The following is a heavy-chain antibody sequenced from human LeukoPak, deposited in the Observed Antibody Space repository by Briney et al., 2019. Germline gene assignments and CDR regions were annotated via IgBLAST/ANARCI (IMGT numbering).Heavy chain of an antibody. J-gene: IGHJ4*02. D-gene: IGHD1-26*01. V-gene: IGHV4-59*08. CDR1: GGSITNYY. CDR3: ARHSRTYYDFDY. CDR2: IHYSGST. Sequence: PSETLSLTCTVSGGSITNYYWSWIRQPPGQGLEWIGYIHYSGSTNYNPSLKSRVSISVDMSTNQFSLKLTSVTVADTAVYYCARHSRTYYDFDYWGQGTLVTVS.